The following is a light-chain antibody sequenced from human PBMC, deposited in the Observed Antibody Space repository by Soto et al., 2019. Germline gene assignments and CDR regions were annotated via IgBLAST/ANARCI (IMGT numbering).Light chain of an antibody. CDR2: DTS. V-gene: IGLV7-46*01. CDR1: TGAVTSGHY. CDR3: LLSYSGAGVV. J-gene: IGLJ2*01. Sequence: QAVVAQEPSVTVSPGETVTLTCGSSTGAVTSGHYPYWFQQKPGQAPRTLIYDTSNKHSWTPARFSGSLLGGKAALILSGAQPEDEAEYYCLLSYSGAGVVFGGGTKLTVL.